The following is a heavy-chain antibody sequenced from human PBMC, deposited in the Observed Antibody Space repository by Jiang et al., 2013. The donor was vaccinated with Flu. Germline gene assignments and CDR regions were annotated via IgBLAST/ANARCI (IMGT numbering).Heavy chain of an antibody. J-gene: IGHJ4*02. CDR1: GDTFTSSY. D-gene: IGHD1-1*01. Sequence: SGAEVKKPGASVKVSCKASGDTFTSSYMHWMRQAPGQGLEWMGIISPSGGSTSYAQKFQGRVTMTRDTSTSTGYMEVNSLRSEDTAVYYCARVTSMEVLWGQGTLVTVSS. CDR2: ISPSGGST. CDR3: ARVTSMEVL. V-gene: IGHV1-46*01.